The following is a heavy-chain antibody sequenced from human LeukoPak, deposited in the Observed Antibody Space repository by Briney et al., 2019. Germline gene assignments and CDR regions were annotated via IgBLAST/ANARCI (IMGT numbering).Heavy chain of an antibody. Sequence: KASETLSLTCTVSGGSISSYYWSWIRQPPGKGLEWIGYIYYSGSTNYNPFLKSRVTISVDTSKNQFSLKLSSVTAADTAVYYCARGITMVPHWFDPWGQGTLVTVSS. D-gene: IGHD3-10*01. CDR1: GGSISSYY. V-gene: IGHV4-59*01. CDR2: IYYSGST. CDR3: ARGITMVPHWFDP. J-gene: IGHJ5*02.